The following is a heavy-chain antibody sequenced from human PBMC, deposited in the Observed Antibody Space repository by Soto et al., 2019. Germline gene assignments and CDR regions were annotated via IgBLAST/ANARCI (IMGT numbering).Heavy chain of an antibody. J-gene: IGHJ4*02. D-gene: IGHD1-26*01. CDR3: GRETRVGTYYFDY. Sequence: TLSLACVFSGDSIRQAAYAETWIPQSPGKGLEWIGYIFRTRSTYYNPSSRSRVTIAIARSENQFPLKLNAAAAADTAVYYSGRETRVGTYYFDYWGRGTMVTVSS. CDR2: IFRTRST. CDR1: GDSIRQAAYA. V-gene: IGHV4-30-2*06.